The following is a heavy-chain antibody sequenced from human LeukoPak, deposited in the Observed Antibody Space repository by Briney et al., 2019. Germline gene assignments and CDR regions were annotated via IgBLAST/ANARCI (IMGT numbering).Heavy chain of an antibody. D-gene: IGHD4-11*01. CDR1: GDSISTYY. CDR3: ARRTKVTFGYYYYMDV. J-gene: IGHJ6*03. V-gene: IGHV4-59*01. Sequence: NTSETLSLTCTVSGDSISTYYWSWIRQPPGKGLEWIGYVYYTGSTNYNPSLKSRVTISVDTSKNQFSLKLTSVTAADTAVYYCARRTKVTFGYYYYMDVWGKGTTVTVSS. CDR2: VYYTGST.